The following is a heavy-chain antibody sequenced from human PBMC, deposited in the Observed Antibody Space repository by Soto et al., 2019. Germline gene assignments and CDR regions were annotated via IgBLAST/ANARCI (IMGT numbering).Heavy chain of an antibody. CDR1: GGSFSVYP. D-gene: IGHD2-2*01. CDR2: IIPIFGTA. V-gene: IGHV1-69*01. J-gene: IGHJ3*02. CDR3: ARDRYCSSTSCYGGAFDI. Sequence: SVNRSWKGSGGSFSVYPVGWVLQAHGQGLEWMGGIIPIFGTANYAQKFQGRVTITADESTSTAYMELSSLRSEDTAVYYCARDRYCSSTSCYGGAFDIWGQGTMVTVSS.